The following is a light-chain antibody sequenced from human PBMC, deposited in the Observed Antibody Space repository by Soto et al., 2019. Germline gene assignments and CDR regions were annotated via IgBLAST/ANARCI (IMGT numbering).Light chain of an antibody. CDR1: SSDIGGYNY. CDR2: AVT. V-gene: IGLV2-8*01. J-gene: IGLJ1*01. CDR3: SSYAGSDIFV. Sequence: QSVLTQPPSASGSPGQSVTISCTGTSSDIGGYNYVSWYQQHPGKAPKLVIYAVTKRPSGVPDRFSGSKSGNTASLTVSGLQADDEADYYCSSYAGSDIFVFGTGTKVTVL.